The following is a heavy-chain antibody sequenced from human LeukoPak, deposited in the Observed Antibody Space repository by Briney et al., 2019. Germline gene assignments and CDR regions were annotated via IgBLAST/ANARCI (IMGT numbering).Heavy chain of an antibody. D-gene: IGHD3-22*01. CDR2: IYYSGST. J-gene: IGHJ4*02. Sequence: LETLSLTCTVSGGSISSYYWSWIRQPPGKGLEWIGYIYYSGSTNYNPSLKSRVTISVDTSKNQFSLKLSSVAAADTAVYYCAGDSSGYYYFDYWGQGTLVTVSS. CDR3: AGDSSGYYYFDY. V-gene: IGHV4-59*08. CDR1: GGSISSYY.